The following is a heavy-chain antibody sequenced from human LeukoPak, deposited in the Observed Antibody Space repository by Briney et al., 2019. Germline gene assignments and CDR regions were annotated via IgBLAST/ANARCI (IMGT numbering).Heavy chain of an antibody. V-gene: IGHV1-69*05. J-gene: IGHJ4*02. Sequence: SVKVSCKASGGTFSSYAISWVRQAPGQGVQGMGRFIPIFGTANYAQKFQGKVSITTDESTSTAYMQLSSLRSEDTAVYYCARDLGITGTYDNYCFDYWGQGTLVTVSS. CDR2: FIPIFGTA. D-gene: IGHD1-20*01. CDR1: GGTFSSYA. CDR3: ARDLGITGTYDNYCFDY.